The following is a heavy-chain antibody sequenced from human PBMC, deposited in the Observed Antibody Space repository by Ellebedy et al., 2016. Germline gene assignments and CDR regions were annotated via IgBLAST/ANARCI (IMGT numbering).Heavy chain of an antibody. CDR3: ARSGYPLAYWYFGL. CDR2: IYYSGST. V-gene: IGHV4-59*01. J-gene: IGHJ2*01. CDR1: DGSISSYY. D-gene: IGHD5-12*01. Sequence: SETLSLTCTVSDGSISSYYWSWIRQPPGKGLEWIGYIYYSGSTNYNPSLKSRVTISVDTSKNQFSLNSSSMTAADTAVYYCARSGYPLAYWYFGLWGRGTLVTVSS.